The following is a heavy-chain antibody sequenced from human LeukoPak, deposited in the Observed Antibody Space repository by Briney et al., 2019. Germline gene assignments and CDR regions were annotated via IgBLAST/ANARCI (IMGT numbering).Heavy chain of an antibody. J-gene: IGHJ4*02. CDR3: ARDFCSGGSCYLDY. D-gene: IGHD2-15*01. CDR2: ISSSSTI. Sequence: PGGSLRLSCAASGFTFSIYSMHWVRQAPGKGLEWVSYISSSSTIYYADSVKGRFTISRDNAKNSLYLQMNSLRDEDTAVYYCARDFCSGGSCYLDYWGQGTLVTVSS. CDR1: GFTFSIYS. V-gene: IGHV3-48*02.